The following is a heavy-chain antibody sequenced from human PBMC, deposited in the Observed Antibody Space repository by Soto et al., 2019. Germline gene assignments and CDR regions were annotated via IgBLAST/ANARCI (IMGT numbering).Heavy chain of an antibody. CDR3: VSRSTIGAGNYYYYYMDV. J-gene: IGHJ6*03. V-gene: IGHV5-51*01. D-gene: IGHD6-6*01. CDR1: GHSFSTYW. Sequence: PGESLKISCKGSGHSFSTYWIGWVRQMPGKGLEWMGIIYPGDSDTRYSPSFQGQVTISADKSISTAYLQWSSLKASDTAMYYCVSRSTIGAGNYYYYYMDVWGKGTTVTVSS. CDR2: IYPGDSDT.